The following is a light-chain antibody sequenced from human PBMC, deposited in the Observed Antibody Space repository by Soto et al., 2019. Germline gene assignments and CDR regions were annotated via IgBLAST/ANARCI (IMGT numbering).Light chain of an antibody. CDR3: QQYSAYRT. CDR1: QTISSW. J-gene: IGKJ1*01. CDR2: KAS. Sequence: IQMTQSPSTLSGSVGDRVTITCRASQTISSWLAWYQQKPGKAPKLLIYKASSLQGGVPSRFSGSGSGTEFTLSISSLQPEDFATYYCQQYSAYRTFGQGTKVDIK. V-gene: IGKV1-5*03.